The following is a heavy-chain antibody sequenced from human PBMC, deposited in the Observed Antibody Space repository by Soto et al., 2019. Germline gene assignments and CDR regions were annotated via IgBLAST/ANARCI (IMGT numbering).Heavy chain of an antibody. V-gene: IGHV4-59*08. CDR1: GGSISSYY. J-gene: IGHJ6*02. Sequence: SETLSVTCTVSGGSISSYYWSWIRQPQGKGLEWIGCIYYSGSTNYNPSLKSRVTISVDTSKNQFSLKLSSVTAADTAVYYCARRLYYDSSGFEGGGMDVWGQGTTVTVS. CDR3: ARRLYYDSSGFEGGGMDV. D-gene: IGHD3-22*01. CDR2: IYYSGST.